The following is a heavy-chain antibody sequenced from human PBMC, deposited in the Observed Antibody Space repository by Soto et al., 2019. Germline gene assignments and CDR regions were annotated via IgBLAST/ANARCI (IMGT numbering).Heavy chain of an antibody. Sequence: SETLSLTCTVSGGSVTNSSYYWGWIRQSPGKGLEWIGSVYYRGRSYSKSSVKGRVTISVDTSKNRFSLSLNSVTASDTAVYFCVSQRTTVPTQAYFDYWGPGALVTVSS. V-gene: IGHV4-39*01. D-gene: IGHD4-17*01. J-gene: IGHJ4*02. CDR3: VSQRTTVPTQAYFDY. CDR1: GGSVTNSSYY. CDR2: VYYRGRS.